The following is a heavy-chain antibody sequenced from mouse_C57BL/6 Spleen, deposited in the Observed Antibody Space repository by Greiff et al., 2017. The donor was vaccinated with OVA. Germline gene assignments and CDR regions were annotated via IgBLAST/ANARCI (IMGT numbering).Heavy chain of an antibody. CDR1: GFNIKNTY. Sequence: VQLQQSVAELVRPGASVKLSCTASGFNIKNTYMHWVKQRPEQGLEWIGRIDPANDNTKYAPKFQGKATITADTSSNTAYLQLSSLTSEDTAIYYCARGYYYGSSYKSLFDYWGQGTTLTVSS. D-gene: IGHD1-1*01. CDR3: ARGYYYGSSYKSLFDY. CDR2: IDPANDNT. J-gene: IGHJ2*01. V-gene: IGHV14-3*01.